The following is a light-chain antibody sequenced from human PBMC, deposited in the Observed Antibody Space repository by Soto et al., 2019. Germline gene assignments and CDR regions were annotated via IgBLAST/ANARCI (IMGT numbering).Light chain of an antibody. CDR2: EVS. CDR3: SSYASSTAYV. V-gene: IGLV2-14*01. J-gene: IGLJ1*01. CDR1: SSDVGGYNY. Sequence: QSALTQPASVSGSPGQSITISCTGTSSDVGGYNYVSWYQLHPGKAPKLMVYEVSYRPSGVSSRFSGSKSANTASLTISGPQAEDEADYYCSSYASSTAYVFGTGTKVTVL.